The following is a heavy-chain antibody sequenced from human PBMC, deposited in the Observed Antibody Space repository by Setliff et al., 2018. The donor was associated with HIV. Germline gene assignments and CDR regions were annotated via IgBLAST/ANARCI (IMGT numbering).Heavy chain of an antibody. V-gene: IGHV4-38-2*01. Sequence: SETLSLTCAVSGYSIRSGYHWGWIRQPPGKGLEWIGNIYYNGSTYCNPSLKSRVTILVDTSKNQLSLNLTSVTAADTAVYYCARVETTVRGATYGLDVWGQGTTVTVSS. J-gene: IGHJ6*02. CDR1: GYSIRSGYH. CDR3: ARVETTVRGATYGLDV. CDR2: IYYNGST. D-gene: IGHD3-10*01.